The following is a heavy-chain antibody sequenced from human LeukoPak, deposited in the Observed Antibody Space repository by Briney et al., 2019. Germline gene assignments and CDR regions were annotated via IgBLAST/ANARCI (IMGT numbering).Heavy chain of an antibody. CDR3: AREGDSGNDY. Sequence: SETLSLTCTVSGGSISSGGYYWSWIRQHPGKGLEWIGYIYYSGSTYYNPSLKSRVTISVDTSKNQFSLKLSSMTAADTAVYYCAREGDSGNDYWGQGTLVTVSS. J-gene: IGHJ4*02. CDR1: GGSISSGGYY. V-gene: IGHV4-31*03. D-gene: IGHD5-12*01. CDR2: IYYSGST.